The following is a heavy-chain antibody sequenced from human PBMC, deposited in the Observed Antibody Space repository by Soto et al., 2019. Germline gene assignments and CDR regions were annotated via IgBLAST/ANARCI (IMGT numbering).Heavy chain of an antibody. CDR3: AVQVASSGWYPIDY. CDR1: GGTFSSYT. V-gene: IGHV1-69*02. D-gene: IGHD6-19*01. J-gene: IGHJ4*02. CDR2: IITILGIA. Sequence: QVQLVQSGAEVKKPGSSVKVSCKASGGTFSSYTISWVRQAPGQGLEWMGRIITILGIANYAQKFQGRVTITADKSTSTAYMELSSLRSEDTAVYYCAVQVASSGWYPIDYWGQGTLVTVSS.